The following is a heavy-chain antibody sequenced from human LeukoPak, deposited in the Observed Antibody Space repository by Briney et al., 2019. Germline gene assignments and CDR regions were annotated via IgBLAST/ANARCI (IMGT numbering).Heavy chain of an antibody. CDR2: INSDGSST. CDR1: GFTFSSYW. J-gene: IGHJ3*02. CDR3: ARKRGGHDYGDYGAFDI. D-gene: IGHD4-17*01. V-gene: IGHV3-74*01. Sequence: GGSLRLSCAASGFTFSSYWMHWVRHAPGKGLVWVSRINSDGSSTSYADSVKGRFTISRDNAKNTLYLQMNSLRAEDTAVYYCARKRGGHDYGDYGAFDIWGQGTMVTVSS.